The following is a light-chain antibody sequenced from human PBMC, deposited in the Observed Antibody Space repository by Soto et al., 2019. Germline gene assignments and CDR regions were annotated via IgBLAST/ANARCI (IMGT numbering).Light chain of an antibody. CDR2: GAS. J-gene: IGKJ4*01. V-gene: IGKV3-20*01. CDR1: QSVSSSY. Sequence: EIVLSQSPGTLSLSPGERATLSCRASQSVSSSYLAWYQQKPGQAPRLLIYGASSRATGIPDRFSGSGSGTDFTLTISRLEPEDFAVYYCQQYIRWPLTCGGGTRWIS. CDR3: QQYIRWPLT.